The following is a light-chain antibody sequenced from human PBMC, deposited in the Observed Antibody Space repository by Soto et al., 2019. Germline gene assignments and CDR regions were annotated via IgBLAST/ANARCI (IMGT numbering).Light chain of an antibody. CDR1: QSVSSSY. CDR2: GAS. J-gene: IGKJ4*01. V-gene: IGKV3D-20*02. CDR3: QQRQNWPPLT. Sequence: EIVLTQSPGTLSLSPGERATLSCRASQSVSSSYLAWYQQKPGQAPRLLIYGASSRATGIPDRFSGSGSGTDFTLTISSLEPEDFAVYYCQQRQNWPPLTFGGGSVVEIK.